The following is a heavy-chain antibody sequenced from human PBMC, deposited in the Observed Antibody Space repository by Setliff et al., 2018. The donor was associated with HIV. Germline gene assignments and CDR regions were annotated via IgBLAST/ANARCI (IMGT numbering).Heavy chain of an antibody. D-gene: IGHD1-26*01. CDR1: GGSIRSFF. CDR2: IYTSGKT. J-gene: IGHJ2*01. CDR3: ARAAYSGTYLWEPATDL. V-gene: IGHV4-4*08. Sequence: SETLSLTCTVSGGSIRSFFWSWIRQPPGKGLEWIGHIYTSGKTHYSPSLKSRITISADTSKNQLSLNLSSVTAADTAVYYCARAAYSGTYLWEPATDLWGRGTLVTVSS.